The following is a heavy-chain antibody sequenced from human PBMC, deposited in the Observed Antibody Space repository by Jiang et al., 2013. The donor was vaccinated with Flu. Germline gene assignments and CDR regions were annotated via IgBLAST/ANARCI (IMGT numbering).Heavy chain of an antibody. V-gene: IGHV1-24*01. CDR1: GYTLTELS. Sequence: GAEVKKPGASVKVSCKVSGYTLTELSMHWVRQAPGKGLEWMGGFDPEDGETIYAQKFQGRVTMTEDTSTDTAYMELSSLRSEDTAVYYCATYVVVVPAATVQYYYYGMDVWGQGTTVTVSS. CDR2: FDPEDGET. D-gene: IGHD2-2*01. J-gene: IGHJ6*02. CDR3: ATYVVVVPAATVQYYYYGMDV.